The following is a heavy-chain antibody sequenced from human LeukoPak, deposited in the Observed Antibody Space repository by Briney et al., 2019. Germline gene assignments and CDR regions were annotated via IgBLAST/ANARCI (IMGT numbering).Heavy chain of an antibody. D-gene: IGHD2-15*01. V-gene: IGHV4-59*01. Sequence: GSLRLSCAASGFTFSSYTMNWVRQPPGKGLEWIGYIFYIGSIKYNPSLKSRVTISIDTSKNQFSLNLSSVTAADTAVYYCARGVNQAAPNPFDYWGQGTLVSVSS. J-gene: IGHJ4*02. CDR2: IFYIGSI. CDR3: ARGVNQAAPNPFDY. CDR1: GFTFSSYT.